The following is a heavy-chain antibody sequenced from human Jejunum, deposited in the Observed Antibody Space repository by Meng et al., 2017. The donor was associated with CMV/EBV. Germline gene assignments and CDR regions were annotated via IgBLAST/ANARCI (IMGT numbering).Heavy chain of an antibody. CDR3: AKAPSAGWNYFFYFDN. Sequence: MNWVRQAPGKGLEWVSGIDWNSYNVGYADSMKGRFTISRDNAKNSLYLQMNDLRPEDTALYYCAKAPSAGWNYFFYFDNWGQGTLVTVSS. J-gene: IGHJ4*02. V-gene: IGHV3-9*01. D-gene: IGHD1-7*01. CDR2: IDWNSYNV.